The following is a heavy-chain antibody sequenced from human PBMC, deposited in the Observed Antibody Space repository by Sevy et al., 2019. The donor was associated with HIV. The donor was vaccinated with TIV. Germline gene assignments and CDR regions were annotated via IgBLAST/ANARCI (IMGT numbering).Heavy chain of an antibody. CDR1: GGTFSSYA. J-gene: IGHJ6*03. V-gene: IGHV1-69*06. CDR3: ASGITIFGVVTKNYYYYMDV. CDR2: IIPIFGTA. Sequence: ASVKVSCKASGGTFSSYAISWVRQAPGQGLEWMGGIIPIFGTANYAQKFQGRVTITADKSTSTDYMELGSLRSEDTAVYYCASGITIFGVVTKNYYYYMDVWGKGTTVTVSS. D-gene: IGHD3-3*01.